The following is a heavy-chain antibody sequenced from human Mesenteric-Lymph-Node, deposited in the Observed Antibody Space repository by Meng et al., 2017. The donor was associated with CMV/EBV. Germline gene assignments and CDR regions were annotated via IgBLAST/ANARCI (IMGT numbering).Heavy chain of an antibody. CDR3: TRHYGSGSYYANDFQH. CDR1: TFSGSA. J-gene: IGHJ1*01. D-gene: IGHD3-10*01. V-gene: IGHV3-73*01. Sequence: TFSGSAMHWVRQASGKGLEWVGRIRSKANSYATAYAASVKGRFTISRDDSKNTAYLQMNSLKTEDTAVYYCTRHYGSGSYYANDFQHWGQGTLVTVSS. CDR2: IRSKANSYAT.